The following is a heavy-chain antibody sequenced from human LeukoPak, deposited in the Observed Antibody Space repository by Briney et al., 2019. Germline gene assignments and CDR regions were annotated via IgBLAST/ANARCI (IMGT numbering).Heavy chain of an antibody. CDR1: GFTFSSYD. CDR3: ARVLPDYSYYGMDV. Sequence: GGSLRLSCAASGFTFSSYDMHWVRQATGKGLEWVSAIGTAGDTYYPGSVKGRFTISRENAKNSLYLQMNSLRAGDTAVYYCARVLPDYSYYGMDVWGQGTTVTVSS. J-gene: IGHJ6*02. CDR2: IGTAGDT. V-gene: IGHV3-13*01. D-gene: IGHD5-12*01.